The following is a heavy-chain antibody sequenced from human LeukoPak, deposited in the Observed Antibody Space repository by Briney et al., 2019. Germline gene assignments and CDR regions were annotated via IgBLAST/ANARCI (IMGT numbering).Heavy chain of an antibody. D-gene: IGHD6-13*01. J-gene: IGHJ4*02. Sequence: GESLKISCKSSGYRFTIYWIAWVRQMPGKGLEWMGIIYPGDSDTRYSPSFQGQVTISAENSISTAYLQWSSLKASDTAMYYCARQVVAAAGTKYFYYWGQGTLVTVSS. CDR2: IYPGDSDT. V-gene: IGHV5-51*01. CDR3: ARQVVAAAGTKYFYY. CDR1: GYRFTIYW.